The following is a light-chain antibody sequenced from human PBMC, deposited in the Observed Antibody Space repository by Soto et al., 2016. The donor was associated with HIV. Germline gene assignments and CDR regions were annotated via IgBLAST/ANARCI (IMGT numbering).Light chain of an antibody. V-gene: IGKV1-13*02. Sequence: AIQLTQSPSSLSASVGDRVTITCRASRDIGSALAWYQQKPGKGPRLLIYDASSLESGVPSRFRGGGSGKDFTLTISDLQHEDLATYYCQQSSRTPRTFGQGTKVEI. CDR2: DAS. CDR3: QQSSRTPRT. J-gene: IGKJ1*01. CDR1: RDIGSA.